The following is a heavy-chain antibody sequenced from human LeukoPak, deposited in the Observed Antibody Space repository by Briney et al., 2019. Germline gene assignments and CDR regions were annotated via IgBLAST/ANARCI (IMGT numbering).Heavy chain of an antibody. J-gene: IGHJ4*02. D-gene: IGHD4-4*01. CDR3: ARSGGSTTVTYYFDY. CDR1: GGSFSGYY. CDR2: INHSGST. Sequence: PSETLSLTCAVYGGSFSGYYWSWIRQPPGKGLEWIGEINHSGSTNYNPSLKSRVTISVDTSKNQFSLKLSSVTAADTAVYYCARSGGSTTVTYYFDYWGQGTLVTASS. V-gene: IGHV4-34*01.